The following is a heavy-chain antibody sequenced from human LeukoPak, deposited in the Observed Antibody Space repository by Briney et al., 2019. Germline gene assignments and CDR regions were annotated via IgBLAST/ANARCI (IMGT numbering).Heavy chain of an antibody. Sequence: SETLSLTFTASGGSIVAYFGSGIRQPPGKGLKWIGYMSYSGSASYSPSLKNRVTISVDTSKKQVTLNLISVTAADTATYYCARHDWVRQPFDTWGQGALVTVSS. CDR1: GGSIVAYF. CDR3: ARHDWVRQPFDT. J-gene: IGHJ4*02. D-gene: IGHD5-12*01. V-gene: IGHV4-59*08. CDR2: MSYSGSA.